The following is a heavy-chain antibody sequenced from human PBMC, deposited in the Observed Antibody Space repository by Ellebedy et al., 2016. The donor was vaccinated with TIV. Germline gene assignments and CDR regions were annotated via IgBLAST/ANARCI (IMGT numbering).Heavy chain of an antibody. Sequence: ASVKVSCXASGGTFSSYAISWVRQAPGQGLEWMGWINPNSGGTNYAQKFQGRVTMTRDTSISTAYMELSRLRSDDTAVYYCARIMVRGVIRNWFDPWGQGTLVTVSS. J-gene: IGHJ5*02. CDR1: GGTFSSYA. V-gene: IGHV1-2*02. D-gene: IGHD3-10*01. CDR3: ARIMVRGVIRNWFDP. CDR2: INPNSGGT.